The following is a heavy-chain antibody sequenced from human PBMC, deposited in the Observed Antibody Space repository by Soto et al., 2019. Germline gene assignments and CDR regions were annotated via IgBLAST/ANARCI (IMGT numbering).Heavy chain of an antibody. CDR2: IIPIFGTA. D-gene: IGHD3-3*01. J-gene: IGHJ4*02. CDR3: ASWLGIGVDGPFDY. Sequence: SVKVSCKASGGTFSSYAISWVRQAPGQGLEWMGGIIPIFGTANYAQKFQGRVTITADESTSTAYMELSSLRSEDTAVYYCASWLGIGVDGPFDYWGQESLVTVSS. CDR1: GGTFSSYA. V-gene: IGHV1-69*13.